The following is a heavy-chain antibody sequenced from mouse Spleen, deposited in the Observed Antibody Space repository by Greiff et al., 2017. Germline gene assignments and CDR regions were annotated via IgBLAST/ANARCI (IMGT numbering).Heavy chain of an antibody. Sequence: EVKVVESGGGLVKPGGSLKLSCAASGFTFSSYAMSWVRQTPEQRLEWVATISSGGSYTYYPDSVKGRFTISRDNAKNTLYLQMSSLRSEDTAMYYGAKRTEGVAYWGQGTLVTVSA. CDR3: AKRTEGVAY. V-gene: IGHV5-9-1*01. J-gene: IGHJ3*01. CDR2: ISSGGSYT. CDR1: GFTFSSYA.